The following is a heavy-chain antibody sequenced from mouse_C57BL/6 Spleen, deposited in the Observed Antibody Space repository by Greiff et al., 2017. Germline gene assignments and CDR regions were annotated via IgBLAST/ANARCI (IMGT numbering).Heavy chain of an antibody. CDR2: ISDGGSYT. D-gene: IGHD2-5*01. CDR3: ARDRYSNYGDYAMDY. V-gene: IGHV5-4*01. CDR1: GFTFSSYA. Sequence: EVQRVESGGGLVKPGGSLKLSCAASGFTFSSYAMSWVRQTPEKRLEWVATISDGGSYTYYPDNVKGRFTISRDNAKNNLYLQMSHLKSEDTAMYYCARDRYSNYGDYAMDYWGQGTSVTVSS. J-gene: IGHJ4*01.